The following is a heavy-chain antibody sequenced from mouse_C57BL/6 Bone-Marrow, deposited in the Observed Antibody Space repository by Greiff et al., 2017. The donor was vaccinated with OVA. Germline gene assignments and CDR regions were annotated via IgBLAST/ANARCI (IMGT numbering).Heavy chain of an antibody. CDR2: INPSTGGT. Sequence: EVQLQQSGPELVKPGASVKISCKASGYSFTGYYMNWVKQSPEKSLEWIGEINPSTGGTTYNQKFKAKATLTVDKSSSTAYMQLKSLTSEDSAVYYCARKGTGLGVFAYWGQGTLVTVSA. V-gene: IGHV1-42*01. J-gene: IGHJ3*01. CDR1: GYSFTGYY. D-gene: IGHD2-14*01. CDR3: ARKGTGLGVFAY.